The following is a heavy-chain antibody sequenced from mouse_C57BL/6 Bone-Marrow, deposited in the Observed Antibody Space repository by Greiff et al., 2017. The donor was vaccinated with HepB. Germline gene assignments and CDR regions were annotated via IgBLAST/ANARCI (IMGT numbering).Heavy chain of an antibody. CDR2: INPYNGGT. CDR1: GYTFTDYY. CDR3: ARPYYSNFFYAMDY. V-gene: IGHV1-19*01. Sequence: EVKLVESGPVLVKPGASVKMSCKASGYTFTDYYMNWVKQSHGKSLEWIGVINPYNGGTSYNQKFKGKATLTVDKSSSTAYMELNSLTSEDSAVYYCARPYYSNFFYAMDYWGQGTSVTVSS. J-gene: IGHJ4*01. D-gene: IGHD2-5*01.